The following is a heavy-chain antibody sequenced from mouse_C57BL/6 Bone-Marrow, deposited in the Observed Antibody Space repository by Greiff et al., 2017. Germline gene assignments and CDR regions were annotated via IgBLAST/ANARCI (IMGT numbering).Heavy chain of an antibody. CDR2: IDPSDSYT. V-gene: IGHV1-50*01. CDR3: GTAQATAWFAY. Sequence: QVQLQQPGAELVKPGASVKLSCTASGYTFTSYWMQWVKQRPGQGLEWIGEIDPSDSYTNYNQKFKGKATLTVDTSSSTAYMQLSSLTSADSAVYYCGTAQATAWFAYWGQGTLVTVSA. CDR1: GYTFTSYW. D-gene: IGHD3-2*02. J-gene: IGHJ3*01.